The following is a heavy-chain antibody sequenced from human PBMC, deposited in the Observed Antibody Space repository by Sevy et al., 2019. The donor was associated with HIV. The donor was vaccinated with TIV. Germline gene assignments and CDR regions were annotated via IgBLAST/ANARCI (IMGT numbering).Heavy chain of an antibody. Sequence: SETLSLTCTVSGGSISTYYWSWIRQPPGKRLEYIGSISYSGSTYYNPSLTSRVTISIDPSKNQFSLKLSSVTAADTDLYYCARGGHTQQQLDYFDYWGQGTLVTVSS. CDR1: GGSISTYY. CDR2: ISYSGST. J-gene: IGHJ4*02. V-gene: IGHV4-59*01. CDR3: ARGGHTQQQLDYFDY. D-gene: IGHD6-13*01.